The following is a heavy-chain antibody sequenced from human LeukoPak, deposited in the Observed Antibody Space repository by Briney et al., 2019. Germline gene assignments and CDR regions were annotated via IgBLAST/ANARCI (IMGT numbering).Heavy chain of an antibody. CDR1: GGTFSSYD. D-gene: IGHD3-10*01. CDR2: IIPFFGTA. Sequence: ASVKVSCKASGGTFSSYDISWVRQAPGQGFEWMGGIIPFFGTANYAQKFQGRVTITTDESTSTAYMELSSLRSEDTAVYYCARGSYYSGSGSYDYSYYMDVWGKGTTVTVSS. J-gene: IGHJ6*03. CDR3: ARGSYYSGSGSYDYSYYMDV. V-gene: IGHV1-69*05.